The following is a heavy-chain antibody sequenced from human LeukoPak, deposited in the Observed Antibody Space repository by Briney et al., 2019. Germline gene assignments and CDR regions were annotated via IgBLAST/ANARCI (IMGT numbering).Heavy chain of an antibody. D-gene: IGHD2-15*01. J-gene: IGHJ4*02. CDR2: IYYSGST. CDR1: GGSISSSSYY. Sequence: SETLSLTCTVSGGSISSSSYYWGWIRQPPGKGLEWIGSIYYSGSTYYNPSLKSRVTISVDTSKNQFSLKLSSVTAADTAVYYCARDYGWWLAFDYWGQGTLVTVSS. CDR3: ARDYGWWLAFDY. V-gene: IGHV4-39*02.